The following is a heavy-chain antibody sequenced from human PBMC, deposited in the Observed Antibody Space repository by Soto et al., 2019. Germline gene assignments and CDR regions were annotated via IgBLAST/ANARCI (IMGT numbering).Heavy chain of an antibody. CDR2: IYWEDDK. J-gene: IGHJ3*02. V-gene: IGHV2-5*02. CDR3: AHRRGYDAFDI. CDR1: GFSLSISGVG. Sequence: QITLKESGPTLVKPTQTLTLTCAFSGFSLSISGVGVGWIRQPPGKALEWLALIYWEDDKRYSPSLKSRLTITKDTSKNQVVLTMTNMDPVDTAIYFCAHRRGYDAFDIWGQGTMVTVSS. D-gene: IGHD5-12*01.